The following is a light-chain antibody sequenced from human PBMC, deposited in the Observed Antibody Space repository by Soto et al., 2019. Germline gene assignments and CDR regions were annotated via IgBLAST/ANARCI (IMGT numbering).Light chain of an antibody. Sequence: AVQMTQSPSCLSVSVGDRFTLTCRASQGMRNDLGWYQKKTGKAXKLLIYAASSLQSGVPSRFSGSGSGTDFTLTISSTQPEDFATYYCLQDYNYLFGHGTRLEIK. CDR2: AAS. CDR1: QGMRND. V-gene: IGKV1-6*01. J-gene: IGKJ5*01. CDR3: LQDYNYL.